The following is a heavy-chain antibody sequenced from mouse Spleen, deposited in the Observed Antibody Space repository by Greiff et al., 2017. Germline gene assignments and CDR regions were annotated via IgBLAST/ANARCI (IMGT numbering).Heavy chain of an antibody. CDR2: INPNNGGT. CDR1: GYTFTDYN. J-gene: IGHJ2*01. D-gene: IGHD4-1*01. V-gene: IGHV1-18*01. Sequence: EVKLVESGPELVKPGASVKIPCKASGYTFTDYNMDWVKQSHGKSLEWIGDINPNNGGTIYNQKFKGKAKLTAVTSTSTAYMELSSLTNEDSAVYYCTREKLGLRFDYWGQGTTLTVSS. CDR3: TREKLGLRFDY.